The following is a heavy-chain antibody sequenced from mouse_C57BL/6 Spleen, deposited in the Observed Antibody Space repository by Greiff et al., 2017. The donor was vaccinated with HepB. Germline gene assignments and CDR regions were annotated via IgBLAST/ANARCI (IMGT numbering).Heavy chain of an antibody. CDR1: GYTFTDYN. J-gene: IGHJ1*03. V-gene: IGHV1-18*01. CDR3: ARRKGFYSNYDWYFDV. CDR2: INPNNGGT. D-gene: IGHD2-5*01. Sequence: VQLKESGPELVKPGASVKIPCKASGYTFTDYNMDWVKQSHGKSLEWIGDINPNNGGTIYNQKFKGKATLTVDKSSSTAYMELRSLTSEDTAVYYCARRKGFYSNYDWYFDVWGTGTTVTVSS.